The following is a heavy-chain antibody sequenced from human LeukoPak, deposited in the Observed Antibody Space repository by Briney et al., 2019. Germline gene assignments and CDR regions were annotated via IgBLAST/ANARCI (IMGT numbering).Heavy chain of an antibody. CDR2: IYYSGST. CDR1: GGSISSGGYY. V-gene: IGHV4-31*03. Sequence: KPSETLSLTCTVSGGSISSGGYYWSWIRQHPEKGLEWIGYIYYSGSTYYNPSLKSRVTISVDASKNQFSLKVTSVTAADTAVYYCARGGYDSSGYSVYYFDNWGQGTLVTVSS. CDR3: ARGGYDSSGYSVYYFDN. J-gene: IGHJ4*02. D-gene: IGHD3-22*01.